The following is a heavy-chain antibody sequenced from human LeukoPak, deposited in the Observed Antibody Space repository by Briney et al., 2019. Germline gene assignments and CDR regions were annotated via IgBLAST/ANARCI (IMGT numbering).Heavy chain of an antibody. Sequence: GGSLRLSCAASGFTFSSYSMNWVRQAPGKGLEWVSSISSSSSYIYYADSVKGRFTISRDNAKNSLYLQMNSLRAEDTALYYCAKDTVLGSSGCLDYWGQGTLVTVSS. D-gene: IGHD6-19*01. J-gene: IGHJ4*02. CDR1: GFTFSSYS. CDR3: AKDTVLGSSGCLDY. CDR2: ISSSSSYI. V-gene: IGHV3-21*04.